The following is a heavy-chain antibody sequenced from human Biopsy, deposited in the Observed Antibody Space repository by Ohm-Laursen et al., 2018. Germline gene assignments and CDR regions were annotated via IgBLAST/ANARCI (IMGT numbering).Heavy chain of an antibody. V-gene: IGHV3-9*01. D-gene: IGHD3-3*01. CDR1: GFTFDDYA. CDR2: ISWHSGSR. CDR3: ATIAGWGSSPDLRPY. J-gene: IGHJ4*02. Sequence: SLRLSCAAPGFTFDDYAMHWVRQAPGKGLEWVPGISWHSGSRGYADSVKGRFTISRDNAKKLLYLQMNSPRAEDTALYYCATIAGWGSSPDLRPYWGQGTLVTVSS.